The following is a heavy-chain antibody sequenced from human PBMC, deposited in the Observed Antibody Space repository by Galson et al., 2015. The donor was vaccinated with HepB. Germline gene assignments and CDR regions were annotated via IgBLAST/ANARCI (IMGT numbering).Heavy chain of an antibody. V-gene: IGHV6-1*01. CDR2: TYYRSKWYN. J-gene: IGHJ4*02. CDR1: GDSVSSNSAA. CDR3: ARGTMVRGVTHFDY. D-gene: IGHD3-10*01. Sequence: CAISGDSVSSNSAAWNWIRQSPSRGLEWLGRTYYRSKWYNDYAVSVKSRITINPDTSKNQFSLQLNSVTPEDTAVYYCARGTMVRGVTHFDYWGQGTLVTVSS.